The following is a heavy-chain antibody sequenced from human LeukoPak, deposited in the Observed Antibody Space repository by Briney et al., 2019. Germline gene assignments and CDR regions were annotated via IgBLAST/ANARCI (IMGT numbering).Heavy chain of an antibody. CDR1: GYTFTGYY. Sequence: ASVKVSCKASGYTFTGYYMHWVRQAPGQGLEWMGWINPNSGGTNYAQKFQGRVTMTRDTSISTAYMELSRLRSDDTAVYYCARVRYRLAETYIDYWGQGTLVTVSS. CDR3: ARVRYRLAETYIDY. CDR2: INPNSGGT. V-gene: IGHV1-2*02. D-gene: IGHD3-16*01. J-gene: IGHJ4*02.